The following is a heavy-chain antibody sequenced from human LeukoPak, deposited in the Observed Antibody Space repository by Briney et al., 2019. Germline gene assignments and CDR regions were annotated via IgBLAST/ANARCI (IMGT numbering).Heavy chain of an antibody. Sequence: GGSLRLSCTASGFTFGDYAMSWFRQAPGKGLEWVGFIRSKAYGGTTEYAASVKGRFTISRDDSKSIAYLQMNSLKTEDTAVYYCTRGRWQQQPVFDYWGQGTLVTVSS. CDR2: IRSKAYGGTT. J-gene: IGHJ4*02. CDR1: GFTFGDYA. D-gene: IGHD6-13*01. V-gene: IGHV3-49*03. CDR3: TRGRWQQQPVFDY.